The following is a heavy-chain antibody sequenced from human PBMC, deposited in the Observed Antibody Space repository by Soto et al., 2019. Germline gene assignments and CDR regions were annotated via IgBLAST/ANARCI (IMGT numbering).Heavy chain of an antibody. CDR1: GYNFSRYG. V-gene: IGHV1-18*01. CDR2: ISGYNGDT. J-gene: IGHJ6*02. D-gene: IGHD2-8*01. CDR3: AKNGRPTYYYYGMDV. Sequence: QGQLVQSGPEVKEPGASVKVSCKASGYNFSRYGISWVRQAPGQGLEWMGWISGYNGDTKYAQKVQGRVTMTIDTSTYTAYMELRSLTSDDTAIYYCAKNGRPTYYYYGMDVWGQGTTCTVSS.